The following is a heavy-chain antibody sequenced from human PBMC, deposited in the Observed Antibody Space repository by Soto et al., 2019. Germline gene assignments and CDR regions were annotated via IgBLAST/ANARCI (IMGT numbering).Heavy chain of an antibody. D-gene: IGHD2-15*01. V-gene: IGHV3-33*01. CDR1: GFTFSSYG. J-gene: IGHJ6*01. Sequence: QVQLVESGGGVVQPGRSLRLSCAASGFTFSSYGMHWVRQAPGKGLEWVAVIWYDGSNKYYADSVKGRFTISRDNSKNTLNLQMNSLRAEDTAVYYCARDIKGYCSGGSGYSRYYSYGMDVW. CDR3: ARDIKGYCSGGSGYSRYYSYGMDV. CDR2: IWYDGSNK.